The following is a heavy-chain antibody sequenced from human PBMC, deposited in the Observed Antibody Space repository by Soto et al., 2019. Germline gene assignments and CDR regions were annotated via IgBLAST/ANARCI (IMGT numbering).Heavy chain of an antibody. CDR2: ISDDKSNT. CDR3: AKDTWNVLALFATRGMHV. J-gene: IGHJ6*02. CDR1: GFTFTSYG. V-gene: IGHV3-30*18. Sequence: LRLSCAASGFTFTSYGMHWVRQAPGKGLEWVAVISDDKSNTYYADSVKGRFTISRDNSNNTLYLQMNSLRIDDTAVYYCAKDTWNVLALFATRGMHVCVQGTTITVSS. D-gene: IGHD1-1*01.